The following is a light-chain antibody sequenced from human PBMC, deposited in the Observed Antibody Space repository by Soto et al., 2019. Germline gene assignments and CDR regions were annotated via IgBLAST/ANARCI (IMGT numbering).Light chain of an antibody. V-gene: IGLV1-44*01. J-gene: IGLJ1*01. CDR3: AAWDDSLNGYV. CDR2: RNN. Sequence: QSVLTQPPSASGTPGQRVTISCSGSSSSIGSNTVNWYQQLPGTAPKLLIYRNNQRPSGVPDRFSGSKSGTSASLAISGLHSEDEANYYCAAWDDSLNGYVFGTGTKLTVL. CDR1: SSSIGSNT.